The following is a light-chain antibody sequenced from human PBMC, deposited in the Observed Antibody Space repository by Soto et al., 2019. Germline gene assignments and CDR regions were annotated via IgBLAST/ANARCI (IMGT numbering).Light chain of an antibody. Sequence: QSVLTQPPSASGTPGQRVSISCSGSRSNIGDNTVIWYQFVPGTAPKLLIYANNQRPSGVPGRFSGSKSGTSASLDISGLQSEDETDYYCASWDDSLNGYVFGSGTKVTVL. V-gene: IGLV1-44*01. J-gene: IGLJ1*01. CDR1: RSNIGDNT. CDR3: ASWDDSLNGYV. CDR2: ANN.